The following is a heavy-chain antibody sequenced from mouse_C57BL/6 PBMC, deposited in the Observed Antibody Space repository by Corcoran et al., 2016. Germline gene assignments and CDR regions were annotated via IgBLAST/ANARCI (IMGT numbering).Heavy chain of an antibody. D-gene: IGHD1-1*01. CDR3: ARSGDYYGSSRGLAY. CDR2: INPYNGGT. CDR1: GYTFTDYY. V-gene: IGHV1-19*01. J-gene: IGHJ3*01. Sequence: EVQLQQSGPVLVKPGASVKMSCKASGYTFTDYYMNWVKQSHGKSLEWIGVINPYNGGTSYNQKFKGKATLTVDKSSSTAYMELNSLTSEDSAVYYCARSGDYYGSSRGLAYWGQGTLVTVSA.